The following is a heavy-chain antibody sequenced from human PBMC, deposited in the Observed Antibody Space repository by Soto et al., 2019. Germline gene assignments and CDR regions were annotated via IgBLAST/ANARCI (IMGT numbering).Heavy chain of an antibody. V-gene: IGHV1-3*01. CDR3: AREYCSGGGCYSFFDY. CDR1: GYTFTSYA. CDR2: INAAKGNT. D-gene: IGHD2-15*01. J-gene: IGHJ4*02. Sequence: GASVKVSCKASGYTFTSYAMHWVRQAPGQRLEWMGWINAAKGNTKYSQRFQGRVTITRDTSASTAYMELSSLTSEDTAVYSCAREYCSGGGCYSFFDYWGQGTLVTVSS.